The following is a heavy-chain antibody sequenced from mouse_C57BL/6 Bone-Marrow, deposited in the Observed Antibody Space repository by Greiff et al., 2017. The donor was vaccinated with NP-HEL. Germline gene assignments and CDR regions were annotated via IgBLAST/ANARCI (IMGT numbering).Heavy chain of an antibody. CDR3: TKWAYYSNLYAMDY. D-gene: IGHD2-5*01. J-gene: IGHJ4*01. Sequence: VQLQQSGAELVRPGASVKLSCTASGFNIKDDYMYWVKQRPEQGLEWIGWIDPENGDTEYASKFQGKATITADTSSNTAYLQLSSLTSEDTAVYYCTKWAYYSNLYAMDYWGQGTSVTVSS. CDR2: IDPENGDT. V-gene: IGHV14-4*01. CDR1: GFNIKDDY.